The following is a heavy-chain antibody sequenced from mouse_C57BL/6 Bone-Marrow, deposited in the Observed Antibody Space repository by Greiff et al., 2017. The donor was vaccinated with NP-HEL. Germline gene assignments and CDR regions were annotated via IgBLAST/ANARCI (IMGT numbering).Heavy chain of an antibody. D-gene: IGHD1-1*01. J-gene: IGHJ4*01. CDR1: GFTFSDYY. Sequence: EVQGVESGGGLVQPGGSLKLSCAASGFTFSDYYMYWVRQTPEKRLEWVAYISNGGGSTYYPDTVKGRFTISRDNAKNTLYLQMSRLKSEDTAMYCCARITTVVAPYAMDYWGQGTSVTVSS. V-gene: IGHV5-12*01. CDR3: ARITTVVAPYAMDY. CDR2: ISNGGGST.